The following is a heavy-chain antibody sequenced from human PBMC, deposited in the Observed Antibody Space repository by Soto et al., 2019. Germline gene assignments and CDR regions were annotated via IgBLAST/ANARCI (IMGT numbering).Heavy chain of an antibody. J-gene: IGHJ4*02. CDR1: GGSISTVDYW. CDR3: ARGPSGDKVDS. V-gene: IGHV4-30-4*01. Sequence: QVQLQESGPGLVKPSQTLSLTCTVSGGSISTVDYWWSWIRQSPDMGLEWIGHIYDGGRTYNNPSLAGRVPMSLDTSKSQLSLTLSSVSAADTAVYYCARGPSGDKVDSWGQGTLVTVSS. D-gene: IGHD7-27*01. CDR2: IYDGGRT.